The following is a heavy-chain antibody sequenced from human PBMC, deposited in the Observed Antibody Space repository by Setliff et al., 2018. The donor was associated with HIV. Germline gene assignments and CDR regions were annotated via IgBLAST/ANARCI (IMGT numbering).Heavy chain of an antibody. CDR2: IYYSGST. V-gene: IGHV4-39*01. D-gene: IGHD3-22*01. J-gene: IGHJ5*02. CDR3: ASRVYYYDSSGYLREEGFDP. CDR1: GGSISNSRYY. Sequence: SETLSLTCTVSGGSISNSRYYWSWIRQPPGKGLEWIGSIYYSGSTYYNPSLKSRVTISVDTSKNQFSLKLSSVPAADAAVYYCASRVYYYDSSGYLREEGFDPWGQGTLVTVSS.